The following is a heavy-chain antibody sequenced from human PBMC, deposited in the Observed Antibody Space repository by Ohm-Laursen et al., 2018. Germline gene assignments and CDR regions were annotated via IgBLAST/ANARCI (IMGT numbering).Heavy chain of an antibody. CDR3: ARAGNYGKTRREEFDY. Sequence: SETLSLTCTVSGGSISSYYWSWIRQPPGKGLEWIGYIYYSGSTKYNPSLKSRVTISVDTSKNQFSLKLSSVTAADTAVYYCARAGNYGKTRREEFDYWGQGTLVTVSS. D-gene: IGHD4-11*01. J-gene: IGHJ4*02. CDR1: GGSISSYY. V-gene: IGHV4-59*12. CDR2: IYYSGST.